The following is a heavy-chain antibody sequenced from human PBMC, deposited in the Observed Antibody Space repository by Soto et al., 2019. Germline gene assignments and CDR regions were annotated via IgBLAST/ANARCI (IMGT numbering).Heavy chain of an antibody. Sequence: GGSLRLSCAASGFTFSSYAMHWVRQAPGKGLEWVAVISYDGSNKYYADSVKGRFTISIDNSKNTLYLQMNSLRAEDTAVYYCARDRYSSSWTIYYYYGMDVWGQGTTVTVSS. D-gene: IGHD6-13*01. CDR3: ARDRYSSSWTIYYYYGMDV. V-gene: IGHV3-30-3*01. J-gene: IGHJ6*02. CDR1: GFTFSSYA. CDR2: ISYDGSNK.